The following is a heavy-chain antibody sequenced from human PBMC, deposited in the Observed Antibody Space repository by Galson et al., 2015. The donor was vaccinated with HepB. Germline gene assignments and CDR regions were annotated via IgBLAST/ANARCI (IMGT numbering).Heavy chain of an antibody. D-gene: IGHD7-27*01. CDR1: GGSISSSSYY. V-gene: IGHV4-39*01. J-gene: IGHJ4*02. CDR2: IYYSGST. CDR3: ARLSSPWADFDY. Sequence: SETLSLTCTVSGGSISSSSYYWGWIRQPPGKGLEWIGSIYYSGSTYYNPSLKSRVTISVDTSKNQFSLKLSSVTAADTAVYYCARLSSPWADFDYWGQGTLATVSS.